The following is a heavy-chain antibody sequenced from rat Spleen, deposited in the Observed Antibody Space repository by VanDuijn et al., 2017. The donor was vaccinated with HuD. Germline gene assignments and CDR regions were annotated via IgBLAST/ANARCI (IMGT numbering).Heavy chain of an antibody. CDR1: GFTFSDYY. V-gene: IGHV5-29*01. J-gene: IGHJ2*01. CDR2: ISYDGSST. D-gene: IGHD1-10*01. Sequence: EVQLVESDGGLVQPGRSLKLSCAASGFTFSDYYMAWVRQAPTKGLEWVATISYDGSSTYYRDSVKGRFTISRDNAKSTLYLQLNSLRSEDTATYYCARPPYNNYLDYWGQGVMVTVSS. CDR3: ARPPYNNYLDY.